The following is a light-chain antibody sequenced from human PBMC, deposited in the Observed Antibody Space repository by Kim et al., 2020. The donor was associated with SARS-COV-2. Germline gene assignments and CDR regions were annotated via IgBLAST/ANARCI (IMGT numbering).Light chain of an antibody. CDR3: QESKYVPYI. CDR2: EAS. V-gene: IGKV1-33*01. CDR1: ANIDMS. Sequence: MLMTQSPPSLSASEGDRITITCQASANIDMSLNWYHQKLGKAPNLLISEASNLETGVPSRIRGGGSGTNFTFTITSLQPEDSGTYYCQESKYVPYIFGQGTKLEIK. J-gene: IGKJ2*01.